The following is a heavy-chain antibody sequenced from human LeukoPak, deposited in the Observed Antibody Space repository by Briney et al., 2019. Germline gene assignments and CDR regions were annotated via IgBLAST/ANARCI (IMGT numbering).Heavy chain of an antibody. CDR2: INPSGGST. V-gene: IGHV1-46*01. CDR1: GYTFTSYG. Sequence: ASVKVSCKASGYTFTSYGISWVRQAPGQGLEWMGIINPSGGSTSYAQKFQGRVTMTRDMSTSTVYMELSSLRSEDTAVYYCARGGGDIVVVVAATDSLNWFDPWGQGTLVTVSS. D-gene: IGHD2-15*01. J-gene: IGHJ5*02. CDR3: ARGGGDIVVVVAATDSLNWFDP.